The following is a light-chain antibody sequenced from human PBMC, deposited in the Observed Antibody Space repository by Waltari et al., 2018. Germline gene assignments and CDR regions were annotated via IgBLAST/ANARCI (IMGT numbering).Light chain of an antibody. CDR3: HQYHIYPGT. CDR2: KAS. V-gene: IGKV1-5*03. Sequence: ASVGDRVTITCRASQSISTWLAWYHQRPGEAPNLLIYKASSLEGGVPSRFSGSGSGTEFTLTISSLQPDDFATYYCHQYHIYPGTFGQGTKVEIK. CDR1: QSISTW. J-gene: IGKJ1*01.